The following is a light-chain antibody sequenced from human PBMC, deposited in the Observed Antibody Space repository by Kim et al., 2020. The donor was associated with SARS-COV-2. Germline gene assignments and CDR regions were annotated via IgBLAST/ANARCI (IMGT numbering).Light chain of an antibody. J-gene: IGKJ1*01. CDR3: QQYTNRPWT. CDR1: QGVSSP. Sequence: VSPGDRANLSCRASQGVSSPFAWFQQRPGRAPRLLIYAASTRASGIPARFSGSGSGTEFTLSISSLQSEDSATYFCQQYTNRPWTFGLGTKVDIK. V-gene: IGKV3-15*01. CDR2: AAS.